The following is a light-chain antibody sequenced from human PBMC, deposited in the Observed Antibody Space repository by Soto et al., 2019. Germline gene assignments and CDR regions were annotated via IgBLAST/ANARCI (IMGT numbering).Light chain of an antibody. CDR2: LAS. CDR3: MQAVQTPYT. V-gene: IGKV2-28*01. CDR1: ESLQHSNGYNY. Sequence: VVMTQSPLSLSVTPGESASISYRSSESLQHSNGYNYLDWYLQKPGQSPQLLMYLASNRASGVPDRISGSGSGTDFTLKISRVEAEDVGVYYCMQAVQTPYTFGQGTKLEIK. J-gene: IGKJ2*01.